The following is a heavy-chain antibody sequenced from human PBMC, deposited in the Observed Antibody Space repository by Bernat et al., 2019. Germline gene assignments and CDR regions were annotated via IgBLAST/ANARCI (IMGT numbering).Heavy chain of an antibody. CDR1: GFIFSRYN. Sequence: EVQLVESGGGLVQPGGSLRLSCVGSGFIFSRYNMNWVRQAPGKGLEWISYISTSSSTIVQADCVRGRFTISRDNAKNSLYLQMNSLRDEDTAVYYCARVGRWNSGELSLDYWGQGTPVTVSS. CDR2: ISTSSSTI. D-gene: IGHD3-16*02. CDR3: ARVGRWNSGELSLDY. J-gene: IGHJ4*02. V-gene: IGHV3-48*02.